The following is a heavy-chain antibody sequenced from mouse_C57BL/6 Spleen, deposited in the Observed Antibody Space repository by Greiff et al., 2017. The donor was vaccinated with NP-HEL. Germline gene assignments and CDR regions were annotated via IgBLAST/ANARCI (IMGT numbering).Heavy chain of an antibody. CDR1: GYTFTSYW. CDR3: ARWGRGAMDY. Sequence: LVESGTELVKPGASVKLSCKASGYTFTSYWMHWVKQRPGQGLEWIGNINPSNGGTNYNEKFKSKATLTVDKSSSTAYMQLSSLTSEDSAVYYCARWGRGAMDYWGQGTSVTVSS. CDR2: INPSNGGT. V-gene: IGHV1-53*01. J-gene: IGHJ4*01. D-gene: IGHD1-1*01.